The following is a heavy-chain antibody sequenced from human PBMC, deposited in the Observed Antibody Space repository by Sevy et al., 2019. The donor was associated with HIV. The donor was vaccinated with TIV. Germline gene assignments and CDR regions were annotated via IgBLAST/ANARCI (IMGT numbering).Heavy chain of an antibody. J-gene: IGHJ4*02. CDR2: ISYDGSNK. CDR3: ARVDEQRWLRLYYFDY. CDR1: GFTFSNYA. V-gene: IGHV3-30*04. D-gene: IGHD5-12*01. Sequence: GGSLRLSCAASGFTFSNYAMHWVRQAPGKGLEWVAVISYDGSNKYYADSVKGRFTISRDNSKITLYLQMNSLRAEDTAVYYCARVDEQRWLRLYYFDYWGQGTLVTVSS.